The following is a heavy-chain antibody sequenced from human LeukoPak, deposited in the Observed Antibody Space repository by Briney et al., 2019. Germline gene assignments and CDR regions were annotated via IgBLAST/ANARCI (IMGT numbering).Heavy chain of an antibody. CDR2: MNPNSGNT. J-gene: IGHJ6*02. CDR1: GYTFTSYD. V-gene: IGHV1-8*01. Sequence: ASLKVSCKASGYTFTSYDINWVRQATGQGLEWMGWMNPNSGNTGYAQKFQGRVTMTRNTSISTAYMELSSLRSEDTAVYYCARRGWWLRFMDYYGMDVWGQGTTVTVSS. CDR3: ARRGWWLRFMDYYGMDV. D-gene: IGHD5-12*01.